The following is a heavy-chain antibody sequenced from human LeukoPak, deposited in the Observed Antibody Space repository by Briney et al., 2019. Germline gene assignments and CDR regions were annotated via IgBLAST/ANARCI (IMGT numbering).Heavy chain of an antibody. J-gene: IGHJ4*02. CDR1: GFTFSNYG. Sequence: GGSLRLSCAASGFTFSNYGMHWVLQAPGKGLEWVAVIWYDGSNKYYADSVKGRFTISRDNSKNTLYLQMNSLRAEDTAVYYCAKSRSMISTSCYNYWGQGTLVTVSS. D-gene: IGHD2-2*02. CDR2: IWYDGSNK. V-gene: IGHV3-33*06. CDR3: AKSRSMISTSCYNY.